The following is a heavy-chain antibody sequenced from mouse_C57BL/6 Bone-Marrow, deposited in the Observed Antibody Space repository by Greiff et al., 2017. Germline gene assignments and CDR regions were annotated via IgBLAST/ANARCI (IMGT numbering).Heavy chain of an antibody. CDR2: INPGSGGT. CDR1: GYAFTNYL. D-gene: IGHD4-1*01. V-gene: IGHV1-54*01. J-gene: IGHJ3*01. Sequence: QVHVKQSGAELVRPGTSVKVSCKASGYAFTNYLIEWVKQRPGQGLEWIGVINPGSGGTNYNEKFKGKATLTADKSSSTAYMQLSSLTSEDSAVYVCARAKNWDSWFAYGGQGTLVTVSA. CDR3: ARAKNWDSWFAY.